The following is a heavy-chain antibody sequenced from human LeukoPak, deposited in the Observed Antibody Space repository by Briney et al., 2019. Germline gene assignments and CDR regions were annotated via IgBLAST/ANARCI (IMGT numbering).Heavy chain of an antibody. CDR2: IYYSGST. D-gene: IGHD2-2*01. CDR1: GGSISSGGYY. V-gene: IGHV4-31*03. J-gene: IGHJ5*02. Sequence: PSQTLSLTCTVSGGSISSGGYYWSWIRQHPGKGLEWIGYIYYSGSTYYNPSLKSRVTISVDTSKNQFSLKLNSVTAADTAVYYCARYCSSTSCHHLAYNWFDPWGQGTLVTVSS. CDR3: ARYCSSTSCHHLAYNWFDP.